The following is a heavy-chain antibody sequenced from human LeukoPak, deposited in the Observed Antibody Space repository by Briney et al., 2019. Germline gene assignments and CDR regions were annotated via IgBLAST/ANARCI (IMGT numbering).Heavy chain of an antibody. CDR3: AKEGYYYDSSGYYPDY. CDR2: ISGSGGST. J-gene: IGHJ4*02. D-gene: IGHD3-22*01. V-gene: IGHV3-23*01. Sequence: PGGSLRLSCAASGFTFSSYAMSWVRQAPGKGLEWVSAISGSGGSTYYADSVKGRFTISRDNSKNTLYLQMNSLRAEDTAVYYCAKEGYYYDSSGYYPDYWGQGTLVTVSS. CDR1: GFTFSSYA.